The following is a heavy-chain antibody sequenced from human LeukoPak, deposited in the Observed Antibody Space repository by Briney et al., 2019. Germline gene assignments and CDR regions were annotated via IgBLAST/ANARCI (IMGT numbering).Heavy chain of an antibody. CDR2: ISGGGGSA. CDR1: GFTFSSYA. Sequence: GGSLRLSCAASGFTFSSYAMSWVRQAPGKGLEWVSAISGGGGSAFYADSVKGRFTISRDNSKSTLSLQMNSLRAEDTAVYYCAKNTLLVRGVIPPFDYWGQGTLVTVSS. CDR3: AKNTLLVRGVIPPFDY. J-gene: IGHJ4*02. V-gene: IGHV3-23*01. D-gene: IGHD3-10*01.